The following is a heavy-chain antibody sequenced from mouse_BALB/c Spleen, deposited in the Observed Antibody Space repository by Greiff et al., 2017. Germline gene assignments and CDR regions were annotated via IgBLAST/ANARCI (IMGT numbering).Heavy chain of an antibody. CDR3: ARGGDYYRYDAWFAY. Sequence: EVQRVESGPGLVKPSQSLSLTCTVTGYSITSDYAWNWIRQFPGNKLEWMGYISYDGSNNYNPSLKNRISITRDTSKNQFFLKLNSVTTEDTATYYCARGGDYYRYDAWFAYWGQGTLVTVSA. D-gene: IGHD2-14*01. V-gene: IGHV3-6*02. CDR2: ISYDGSN. J-gene: IGHJ3*01. CDR1: GYSITSDYA.